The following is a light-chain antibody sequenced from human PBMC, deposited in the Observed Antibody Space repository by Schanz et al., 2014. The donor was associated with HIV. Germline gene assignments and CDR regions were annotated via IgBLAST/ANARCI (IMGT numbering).Light chain of an antibody. CDR3: LHYNDFAST. CDR2: EAS. CDR1: QDIRND. V-gene: IGKV1-17*01. Sequence: DIQMTQSPSSLSASVGDRVTLTCRASQDIRNDLSWYQQKPGKAPNLLISEASTLESGVPSRFSGTGSGTEFTLXXSSLQPDDFATYFCLHYNDFASTFGQGTKLEIK. J-gene: IGKJ2*01.